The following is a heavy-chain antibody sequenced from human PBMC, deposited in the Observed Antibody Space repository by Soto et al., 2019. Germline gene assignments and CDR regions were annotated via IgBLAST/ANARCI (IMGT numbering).Heavy chain of an antibody. CDR1: GFTFSSYA. CDR3: AKDEEAARPAYYYYYGMDV. CDR2: ISGSGGST. V-gene: IGHV3-23*01. J-gene: IGHJ6*02. D-gene: IGHD6-6*01. Sequence: HPGGSLRLSCAASGFTFSSYAMSWVRQAPGKGLEWVSAISGSGGSTYYADSVKGRFTISRDNSKNTLYLQMNSLRAEDTAVYYCAKDEEAARPAYYYYYGMDVWGQGTTVTVSS.